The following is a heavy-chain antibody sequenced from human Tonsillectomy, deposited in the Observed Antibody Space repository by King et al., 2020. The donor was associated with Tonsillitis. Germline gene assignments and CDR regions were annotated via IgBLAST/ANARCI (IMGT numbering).Heavy chain of an antibody. D-gene: IGHD6-19*01. CDR1: GGSFSGYY. V-gene: IGHV4-34*01. CDR3: ASGLAVAVGAPAWGGMDV. CDR2: INHSGST. Sequence: VQLQQWGAGLLKPSETLSLTCAVYGGSFSGYYWSWIRQPPGKGLEWIGEINHSGSTNYNPSLKSRVTISVDTSKNQFSLKLSSVTAADTAVYYCASGLAVAVGAPAWGGMDVWGKGTTVTVSS. J-gene: IGHJ6*04.